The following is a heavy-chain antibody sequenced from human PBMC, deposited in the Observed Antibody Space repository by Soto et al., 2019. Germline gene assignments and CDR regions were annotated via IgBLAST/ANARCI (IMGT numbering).Heavy chain of an antibody. CDR1: GGCLSRTNW. D-gene: IGHD4-4*01. J-gene: IGHJ4*02. CDR3: ALPVTAYFNY. CDR2: SKHSGTI. Sequence: PSVTLSLTCAVSGGCLSRTNWWTWLRQSPGTGLVWIGKSKHSGTINYTLSIKNRVNTAVEISTNHLSLTLISATSAHTPVYYCALPVTAYFNYRAKGIQVTVSS. V-gene: IGHV4-4*02.